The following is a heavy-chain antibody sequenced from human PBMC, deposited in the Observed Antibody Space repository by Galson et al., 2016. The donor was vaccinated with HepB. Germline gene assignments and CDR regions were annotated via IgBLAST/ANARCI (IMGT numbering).Heavy chain of an antibody. Sequence: SETLSLTCTVSGGSISSDYWSWIRQSPGKGLEWIAYMYGGENTNYNPSLKSRVTISGDTSKSQFSLRLNSVTAADTAIYYCARAIHCSGGTCFSPVFDYWGRGILVTVSS. D-gene: IGHD2-15*01. CDR3: ARAIHCSGGTCFSPVFDY. CDR2: MYGGENT. CDR1: GGSISSDY. V-gene: IGHV4-59*01. J-gene: IGHJ4*02.